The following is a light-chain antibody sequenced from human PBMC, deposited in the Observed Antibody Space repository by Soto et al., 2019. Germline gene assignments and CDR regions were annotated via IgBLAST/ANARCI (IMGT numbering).Light chain of an antibody. CDR2: EVS. Sequence: QSALTQPPSASGSPGQSVTISCTGTSSDVGGYKYVSWYQQHPGKVPKLMIYEVSKRPSGVPDRFSGSKSGTSVSLAISGLRSDDEATYYCASWDDTLDAQVFGGGTKLTVL. CDR3: ASWDDTLDAQV. J-gene: IGLJ3*02. CDR1: SSDVGGYKY. V-gene: IGLV2-8*01.